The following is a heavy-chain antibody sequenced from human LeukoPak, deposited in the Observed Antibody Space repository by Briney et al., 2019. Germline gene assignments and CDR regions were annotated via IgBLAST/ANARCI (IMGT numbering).Heavy chain of an antibody. D-gene: IGHD6-13*01. CDR3: ARDVSSWEIDY. CDR1: GYTFTGYY. Sequence: ASVKVSCKASGYTFTGYYMHWVRQAPGQGLEWMGWINPNSGGTNYAQKFQGRVTMTRDTSISTAYVDLSRLRSDDTAVYFCARDVSSWEIDYWGQGTLVSVSS. V-gene: IGHV1-2*02. J-gene: IGHJ4*02. CDR2: INPNSGGT.